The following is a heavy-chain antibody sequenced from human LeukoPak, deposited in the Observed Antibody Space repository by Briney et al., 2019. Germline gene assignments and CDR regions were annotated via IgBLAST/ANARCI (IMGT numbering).Heavy chain of an antibody. J-gene: IGHJ4*02. CDR3: AREMVRGVIIN. D-gene: IGHD3-10*01. CDR2: IFYSGST. V-gene: IGHV4-59*01. CDR1: GGSISSYC. Sequence: SETLSLTCTVSGGSISSYCWSWIRQPPGKGLEWIGYIFYSGSTNYNPSLKSRVTISVDTSKNQFSLKLSSVTAADTAVYYCAREMVRGVIINWGQGTLVTVSS.